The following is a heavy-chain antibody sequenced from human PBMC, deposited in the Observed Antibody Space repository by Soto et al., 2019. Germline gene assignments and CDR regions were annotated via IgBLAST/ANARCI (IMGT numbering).Heavy chain of an antibody. D-gene: IGHD3-10*01. Sequence: QVQVVESGGGVVQPGRSLRLSCAASGFTFSSYGMQWVRQAPGKGLEWVALISNDGGNKYYAESVKGRFTISRDNSKNTLFLQMNSRRAEDTAVYFWAAGYFYGDYWGQGTLVTVSS. J-gene: IGHJ4*02. CDR3: AAGYFYGDY. CDR1: GFTFSSYG. CDR2: ISNDGGNK. V-gene: IGHV3-30*03.